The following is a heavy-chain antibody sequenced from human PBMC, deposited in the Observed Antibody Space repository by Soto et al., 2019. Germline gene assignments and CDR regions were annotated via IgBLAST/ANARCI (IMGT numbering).Heavy chain of an antibody. CDR3: ARAYDFWRGSPNARWDY. D-gene: IGHD3-3*01. CDR2: IISNFGTS. Sequence: GASVKVSFKASGGPFSSYAISWVRQAPGHGLEWMGGIISNFGTSNYAQKFQGRVTITADESTSTAYMELSSLRSEDTAVYYCARAYDFWRGSPNARWDYWGQGTLVTVSS. CDR1: GGPFSSYA. V-gene: IGHV1-69*13. J-gene: IGHJ4*02.